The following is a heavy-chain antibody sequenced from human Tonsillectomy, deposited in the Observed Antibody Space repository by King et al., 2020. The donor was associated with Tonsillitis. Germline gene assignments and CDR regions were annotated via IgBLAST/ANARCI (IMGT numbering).Heavy chain of an antibody. CDR2: ISYDGSNK. J-gene: IGHJ4*02. CDR3: AREKGRVVVRAAQKGFDY. D-gene: IGHD2-2*01. Sequence: VQLVESGGGVVQPGRSLRLSCAASGFTFSSYAMHWVRQAPGKGLEWVAVISYDGSNKYYADSVKGRFTISRDNSKNTLYLQMNSLRAEDTAVYYCAREKGRVVVRAAQKGFDYWGQGTLVTVSS. V-gene: IGHV3-30*04. CDR1: GFTFSSYA.